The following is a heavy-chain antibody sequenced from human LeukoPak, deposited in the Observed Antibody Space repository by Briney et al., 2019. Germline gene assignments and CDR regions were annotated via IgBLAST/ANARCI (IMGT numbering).Heavy chain of an antibody. CDR2: ISGSGGST. CDR3: AKGMDYGDYPHFYCYYYMDV. J-gene: IGHJ6*03. Sequence: GGSLRLSCVVSGFTFSSYAMSWVRQAPGKGLEWVSAISGSGGSTYYADSVKGRFTISRDNSKNTLYLQMNSLRAEDTAVYYCAKGMDYGDYPHFYCYYYMDVWGKGTTVTVSS. V-gene: IGHV3-23*01. CDR1: GFTFSSYA. D-gene: IGHD4-17*01.